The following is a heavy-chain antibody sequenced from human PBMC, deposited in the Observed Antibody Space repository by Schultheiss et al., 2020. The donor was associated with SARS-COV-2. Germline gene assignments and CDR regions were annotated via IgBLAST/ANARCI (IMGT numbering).Heavy chain of an antibody. CDR3: AREIMQQLVLGWFDP. J-gene: IGHJ5*02. V-gene: IGHV6-1*01. D-gene: IGHD6-13*01. Sequence: SQTLSLTCAISGDSVSSNSAAWNWIRQSPSRGLELLGRTYYGSKWYNDYAVSVKSRITINPDTSKNQFSLQLNSVTPEDTAVYYCAREIMQQLVLGWFDPWGQGTLVTVSS. CDR2: TYYGSKWYN. CDR1: GDSVSSNSAA.